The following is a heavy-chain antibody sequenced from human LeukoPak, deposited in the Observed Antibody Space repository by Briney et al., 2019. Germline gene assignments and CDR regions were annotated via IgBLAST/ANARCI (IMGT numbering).Heavy chain of an antibody. CDR1: GGSISSYY. CDR3: ARAETYSYGHYYYYYMDV. CDR2: IYYSGST. Sequence: PSETLSLTCTVSGGSISSYYWSWIRQPPGKGLEWIGYIYYSGSTNYNPSLKSRVTISVDTSKNQFSLKLSSVTAADTAVYYCARAETYSYGHYYYYYMDVWGKGTTVTVSS. V-gene: IGHV4-59*01. J-gene: IGHJ6*03. D-gene: IGHD5-18*01.